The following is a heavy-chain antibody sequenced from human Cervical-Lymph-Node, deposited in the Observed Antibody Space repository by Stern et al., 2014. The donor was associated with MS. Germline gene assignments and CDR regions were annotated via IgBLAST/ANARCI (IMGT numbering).Heavy chain of an antibody. D-gene: IGHD2-2*01. Sequence: EVQLVESGGGLVQPGGSLRLSCAASGFTFGDHSMNWVRQAPGEGLEWIAYISSTGYTTEYADSVKGRFTISRDNALSSLSLQMDSLRDDDTAVYYCARERYPRADYYFDFWGQGTLVTVSS. V-gene: IGHV3-48*02. CDR3: ARERYPRADYYFDF. CDR1: GFTFGDHS. J-gene: IGHJ4*02. CDR2: ISSTGYTT.